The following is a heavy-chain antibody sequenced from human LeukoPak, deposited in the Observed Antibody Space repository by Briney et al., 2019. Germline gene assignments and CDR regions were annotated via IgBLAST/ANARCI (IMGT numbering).Heavy chain of an antibody. J-gene: IGHJ4*02. Sequence: GGSLRLSCAASGFTFSTFSMYWVRQAPGKRLEWVALISYSGSEKYYADSVEGRFTISRDNSRNTLYLQMNSLSVEDTAFYCAKDLANSWTIDYWGQGTLVTVSS. D-gene: IGHD1-1*01. CDR3: AKDLANSWTIDY. CDR2: ISYSGSEK. CDR1: GFTFSTFS. V-gene: IGHV3-30-3*01.